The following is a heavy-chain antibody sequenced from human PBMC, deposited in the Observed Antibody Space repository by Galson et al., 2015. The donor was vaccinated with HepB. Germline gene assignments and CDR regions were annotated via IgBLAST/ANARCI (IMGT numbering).Heavy chain of an antibody. CDR1: GFTFSSYA. CDR2: ISSNGGST. Sequence: SLRLSCAASGFTFSSYAMHWVRQAPGKGLEYVSAISSNGGSTYYADSVKGRFTISRDNSKNTLYLQMSSLRAEDTAVYYCVKDRSNCGGDCPTTFDYWGQGTLVTVSS. V-gene: IGHV3-64D*06. D-gene: IGHD2-21*01. CDR3: VKDRSNCGGDCPTTFDY. J-gene: IGHJ4*02.